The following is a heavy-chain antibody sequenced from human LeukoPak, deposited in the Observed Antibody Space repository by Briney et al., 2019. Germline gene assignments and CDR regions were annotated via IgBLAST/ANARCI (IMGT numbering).Heavy chain of an antibody. CDR1: GFTFSSYG. D-gene: IGHD3-3*01. Sequence: PGGSLRLSCAASGFTFSSYGMHWVRQAPGKGQEGVTIIWHDGSNKYYADSVKGRFSISRDNSKNTLYLQMNSLRAEDTAVYYCARDSTYYDFWSGYYVSHGMDVWGQGTTVTVSS. CDR2: IWHDGSNK. J-gene: IGHJ6*02. V-gene: IGHV3-33*01. CDR3: ARDSTYYDFWSGYYVSHGMDV.